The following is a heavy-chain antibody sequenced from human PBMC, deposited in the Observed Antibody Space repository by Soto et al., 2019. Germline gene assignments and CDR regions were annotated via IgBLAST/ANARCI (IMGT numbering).Heavy chain of an antibody. CDR3: IQSRCGGDCLQSYASHYYYGMDV. V-gene: IGHV2-5*02. CDR2: IYWDDDK. D-gene: IGHD2-21*02. Sequence: SGPTLVNPTQTLTLTCTFSGFSLSTSGVGVGWIRQPPGKALEWLALIYWDDDKRYSPSLRSRLTINKDTSKNQVVLTMTNMDPVDTATYYCIQSRCGGDCLQSYASHYYYGMDVWGQGT. CDR1: GFSLSTSGVG. J-gene: IGHJ6*02.